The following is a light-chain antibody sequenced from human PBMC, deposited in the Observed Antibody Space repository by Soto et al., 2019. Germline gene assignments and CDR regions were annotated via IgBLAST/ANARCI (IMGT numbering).Light chain of an antibody. CDR3: QQSRNTPHT. CDR1: QSVITY. V-gene: IGKV1-39*01. J-gene: IGKJ2*01. CDR2: AAS. Sequence: DIQMTQSPSSLSASVGDRVTITCRASQSVITYLNWYQQKPGRAPKLLHYAASNLPSGVPSRFSGSGSGTEFTLTIDTLQPDDFATYYCQQSRNTPHTFGQGTTVEIK.